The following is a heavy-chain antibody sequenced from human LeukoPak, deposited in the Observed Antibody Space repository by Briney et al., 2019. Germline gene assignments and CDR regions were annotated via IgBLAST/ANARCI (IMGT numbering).Heavy chain of an antibody. CDR1: GFTFSSYA. CDR3: AKTTTGYSSGRYPGWPADY. CDR2: ISGSGGST. V-gene: IGHV3-23*01. D-gene: IGHD6-19*01. Sequence: AGGSLRLSCAASGFTFSSYAMYWVRQAPGKGLEWVSGISGSGGSTYYADSVKGRFTISRDNSKNTVYLQMNSLRAEDTAVYYCAKTTTGYSSGRYPGWPADYWGQGTLVTVSS. J-gene: IGHJ4*02.